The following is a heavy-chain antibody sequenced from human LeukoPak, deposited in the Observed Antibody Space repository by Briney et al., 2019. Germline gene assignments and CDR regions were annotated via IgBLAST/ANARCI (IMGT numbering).Heavy chain of an antibody. V-gene: IGHV1-2*02. CDR1: GYTFTGYY. CDR2: INPNSGGT. Sequence: ASVKVSCKASGYTFTGYYMHWVRQAPGQGLEWMGWINPNSGGTNYAQEFQGRVTMTRDTSISTAYMELSRLRSDDTAVYYCARGAYCGGDCSFPFDYWGQGTLVTVSS. D-gene: IGHD2-21*02. J-gene: IGHJ4*02. CDR3: ARGAYCGGDCSFPFDY.